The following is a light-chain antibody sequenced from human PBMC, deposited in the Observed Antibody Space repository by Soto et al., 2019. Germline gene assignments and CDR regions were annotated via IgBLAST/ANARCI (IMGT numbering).Light chain of an antibody. CDR2: EIS. J-gene: IGLJ1*01. Sequence: QSALTQPASVSGSPGQSITISCTGTSSDVGGYNSVSWYQQHTGKATKLIIYEISNRPSGVSTRFSGSKSGNTASRTISGLQAEDEADYYCSSYTSSVTYVFGTGTKLTVL. CDR3: SSYTSSVTYV. CDR1: SSDVGGYNS. V-gene: IGLV2-14*03.